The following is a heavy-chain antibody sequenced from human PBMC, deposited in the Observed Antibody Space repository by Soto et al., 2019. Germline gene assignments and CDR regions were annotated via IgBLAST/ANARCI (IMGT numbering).Heavy chain of an antibody. V-gene: IGHV5-10-1*01. Sequence: GESLKISCKGSGYSFTSYWISWVRQMPGKGLEWMGRIDPSDSYTNYSPSFQGHVTISADKSISTAYLQWSSLKASDTAMYYCASSGYGSGSYSLYWGQGTLVTVS. CDR3: ASSGYGSGSYSLY. J-gene: IGHJ4*02. D-gene: IGHD3-10*01. CDR2: IDPSDSYT. CDR1: GYSFTSYW.